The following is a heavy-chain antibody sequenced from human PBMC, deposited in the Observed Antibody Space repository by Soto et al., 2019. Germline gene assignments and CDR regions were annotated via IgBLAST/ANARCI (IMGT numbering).Heavy chain of an antibody. Sequence: QMQLVQSGPEVKKPGTSVKVSCKASGFTFTSSAMQWVRQTRGQRLEWIGWVVVDSDNTNYAQKFQERVTINRDISTDTVYMELSSLTSEDTAVYYCAADPTYIYGFGGWFDPWGQGTLVTVSS. CDR1: GFTFTSSA. V-gene: IGHV1-58*02. D-gene: IGHD5-18*01. CDR2: VVVDSDNT. J-gene: IGHJ5*02. CDR3: AADPTYIYGFGGWFDP.